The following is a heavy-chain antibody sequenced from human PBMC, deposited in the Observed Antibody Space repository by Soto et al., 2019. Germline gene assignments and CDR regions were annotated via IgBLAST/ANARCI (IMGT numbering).Heavy chain of an antibody. V-gene: IGHV3-49*03. CDR3: TREREDSSGLNPPYYYGMDV. CDR1: GFTFGDYA. CDR2: IRSKAYGGTT. D-gene: IGHD3-22*01. Sequence: GGPLRLSCTASGFTFGDYAMSWFRQAPGKGLEWVGFIRSKAYGGTTEYAASVKGRFTISRDDSKSIAYLQMNSLKTEDTAVYYCTREREDSSGLNPPYYYGMDVWGQGTTVTVSS. J-gene: IGHJ6*02.